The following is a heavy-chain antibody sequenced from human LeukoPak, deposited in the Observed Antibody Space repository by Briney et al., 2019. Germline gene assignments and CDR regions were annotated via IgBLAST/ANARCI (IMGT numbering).Heavy chain of an antibody. Sequence: GWSLRLSCAASGFTFSSYGMHWVRQAPGNGLEWVAVIWYDGSNKYYADSVKGRFTISRDNSKNTLYLQMNSLRAEDTAVYYCARDSCSGGSCRLDYWGQGTLVTVSS. CDR1: GFTFSSYG. V-gene: IGHV3-33*01. CDR3: ARDSCSGGSCRLDY. D-gene: IGHD2-15*01. CDR2: IWYDGSNK. J-gene: IGHJ4*02.